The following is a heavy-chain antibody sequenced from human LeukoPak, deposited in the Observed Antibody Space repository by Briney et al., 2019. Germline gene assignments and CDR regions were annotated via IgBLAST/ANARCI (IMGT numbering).Heavy chain of an antibody. J-gene: IGHJ1*01. CDR1: GFTFSSYA. V-gene: IGHV3-23*01. CDR2: ISDSGGST. CDR3: AKDRLGRYCSGGGCPPAKYFQH. Sequence: GGSLRLSCAASGFTFSSYAMSWVRQAPGKGLEWVAIISDSGGSTYYADSVKGRFTIFRDNSKNTLYLQMNSLRAEDTAVYYCAKDRLGRYCSGGGCPPAKYFQHWGQGTLVTVSS. D-gene: IGHD2-15*01.